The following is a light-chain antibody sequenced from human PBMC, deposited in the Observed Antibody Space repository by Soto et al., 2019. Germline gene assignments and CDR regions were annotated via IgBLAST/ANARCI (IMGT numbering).Light chain of an antibody. CDR1: SSNIGNNY. J-gene: IGLJ2*01. CDR2: DDR. V-gene: IGLV1-51*01. CDR3: ATWDISLSAVI. Sequence: QSVLTQPPSLSAAPGQKVTISCSGGSSNIGNNYISWYQQFPRTAPKLLIYDDRKRPSGIPDRFSGSKSGTSATLGITGLQTGDEAHYYCATWDISLSAVIFGGGTKLTVL.